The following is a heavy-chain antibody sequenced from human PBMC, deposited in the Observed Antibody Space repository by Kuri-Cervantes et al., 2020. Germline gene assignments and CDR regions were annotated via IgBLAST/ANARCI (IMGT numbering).Heavy chain of an antibody. CDR3: ARGGTIWHY. CDR1: GGSIMSSSYY. CDR2: IYYSGST. Sequence: SETLSLTCADSGGSIMSSSYYWGWIRQPPGKGLEWIGSIYYSGSTYYNPSLKTRVTISVDTSKNQFSLKLSSVTAADTAVYYCARGGTIWHYWGQGTLVTVSS. J-gene: IGHJ4*02. V-gene: IGHV4-39*07. D-gene: IGHD1-26*01.